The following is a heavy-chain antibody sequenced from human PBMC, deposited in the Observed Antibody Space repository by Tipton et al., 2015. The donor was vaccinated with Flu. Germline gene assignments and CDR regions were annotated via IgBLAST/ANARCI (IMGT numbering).Heavy chain of an antibody. J-gene: IGHJ4*02. D-gene: IGHD5-12*01. CDR1: GFSFANFG. V-gene: IGHV1-18*01. CDR2: VSLYNGDT. CDR3: ARGSGYAGDY. Sequence: QLVQSGAEVKKPGASVKVSCKASGFSFANFGINWMRQAPGQGFEWMGWVSLYNGDTRFSQNVQGRVAMTTDTSTGTAYMELRNLRSDDTAVYYCARGSGYAGDYWGQGTLVTVSS.